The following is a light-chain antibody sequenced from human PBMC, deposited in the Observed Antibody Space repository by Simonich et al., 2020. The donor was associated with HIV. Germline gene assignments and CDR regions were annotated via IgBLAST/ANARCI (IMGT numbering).Light chain of an antibody. V-gene: IGKV4-1*01. J-gene: IGKJ2*01. CDR2: WAS. CDR1: QSVLYSSNNKNY. Sequence: DIVMTQSPDSLAVSLGERATINCKSSQSVLYSSNNKNYLAWYQQKPGQPPKLLIYWASTRESWVPDRCSGSGSGTDFTLPISSLQAEDVAVYYCQQYYSTPHTFGQGTKVEIK. CDR3: QQYYSTPHT.